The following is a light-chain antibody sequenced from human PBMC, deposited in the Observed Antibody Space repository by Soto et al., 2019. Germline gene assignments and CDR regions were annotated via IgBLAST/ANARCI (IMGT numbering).Light chain of an antibody. CDR2: DVS. CDR1: SSDVGGYNY. J-gene: IGLJ1*01. CDR3: ISYTSSSTLGYV. Sequence: QSALTQPASVSGSPGQSITISCTGTSSDVGGYNYVSWYQQHPGKAPKLMIYDVSNRPSGVSNRFSGSKSGNTASLTISGRQAEDEADYYCISYTSSSTLGYVFGTGTKLTVL. V-gene: IGLV2-14*01.